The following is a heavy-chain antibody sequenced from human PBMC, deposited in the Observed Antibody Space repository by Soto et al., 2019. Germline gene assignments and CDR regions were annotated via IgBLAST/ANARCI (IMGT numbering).Heavy chain of an antibody. CDR1: GGALTDGGYY. Sequence: QVQLQESGPRLVKPSQTLSLSCSVSGGALTDGGYYWAWIRQHPVKGLEWIGHIFHIGSTHYNPSLRSRVTMSVDTSKNEFSLNLSSVTAADTAVYYCARGGDYDNYFGPWCQGTLVTVSS. V-gene: IGHV4-31*03. CDR3: ARGGDYDNYFGP. CDR2: IFHIGST. D-gene: IGHD4-17*01. J-gene: IGHJ5*02.